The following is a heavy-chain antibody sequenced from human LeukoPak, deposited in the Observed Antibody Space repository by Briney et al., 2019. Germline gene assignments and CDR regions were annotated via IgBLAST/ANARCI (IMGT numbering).Heavy chain of an antibody. CDR1: GFTFSSYA. Sequence: PGGSLRLSCAASGFTFSSYAMHWVRQAPGKGLEWVAVISYDGSNKYYADSVKGRFTISRDNSKNTLYLQMNSLRAEDTAVYYCARPKDGMGARGDAFDIWGQGTMVTVSS. J-gene: IGHJ3*02. V-gene: IGHV3-30-3*01. CDR2: ISYDGSNK. D-gene: IGHD1-26*01. CDR3: ARPKDGMGARGDAFDI.